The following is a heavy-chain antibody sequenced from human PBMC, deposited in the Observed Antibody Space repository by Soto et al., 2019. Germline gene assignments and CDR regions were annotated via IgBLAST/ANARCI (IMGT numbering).Heavy chain of an antibody. V-gene: IGHV1-69*06. Sequence: SVKVSCKASGGTFSSIAISWVRQAPGQGLEWMGGIIPIFGTANYAQKFQGRVTITADKSTSTAYMELSSLRSEDTAVYYCARDVQRSSWFDYYYYYGMDVWGQGTTVTVSS. CDR1: GGTFSSIA. D-gene: IGHD6-13*01. CDR2: IIPIFGTA. CDR3: ARDVQRSSWFDYYYYYGMDV. J-gene: IGHJ6*02.